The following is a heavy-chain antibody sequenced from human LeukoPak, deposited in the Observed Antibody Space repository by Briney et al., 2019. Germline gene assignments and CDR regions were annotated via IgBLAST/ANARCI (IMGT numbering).Heavy chain of an antibody. CDR2: ISSSSSYI. J-gene: IGHJ4*02. D-gene: IGHD6-13*01. CDR3: ARDFSWQPIDY. Sequence: GGSLRLSCAASGFTFSSYSMNWVRQAPGKGLEWVSSISSSSSYIYYADPVKGRFTISRDNAKNSLYLQMNSLRAEDTAVYYCARDFSWQPIDYWGQGTLVTVSS. CDR1: GFTFSSYS. V-gene: IGHV3-21*01.